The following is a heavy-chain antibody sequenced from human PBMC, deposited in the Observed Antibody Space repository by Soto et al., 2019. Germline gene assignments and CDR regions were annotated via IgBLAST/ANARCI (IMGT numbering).Heavy chain of an antibody. D-gene: IGHD6-19*01. CDR1: GGSISSYY. CDR3: ARDQWLVIGDWFDP. CDR2: IYTSGST. V-gene: IGHV4-4*07. Sequence: PSETLSLTCTVSGGSISSYYWSWIRQPAGKGLEWIGRIYTSGSTNYNPSLKSRVTMSVDTSKNQFSLKLSSVTAADTAVYYCARDQWLVIGDWFDPWGQGTLVTVSS. J-gene: IGHJ5*02.